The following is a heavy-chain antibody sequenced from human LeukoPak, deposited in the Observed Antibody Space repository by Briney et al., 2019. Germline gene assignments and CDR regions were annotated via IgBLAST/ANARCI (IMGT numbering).Heavy chain of an antibody. D-gene: IGHD3-10*01. Sequence: PGGSLRLSCAASGFTFSSYEMNWVRQAPGKGLEGVSYISSSGSTIYYADSVKGRFTISRDNAKNSLYLQMNSLRAEDTAVYYCARDPPMVRGVIMENWFDPWGQGTLVTVSS. CDR1: GFTFSSYE. CDR3: ARDPPMVRGVIMENWFDP. CDR2: ISSSGSTI. V-gene: IGHV3-48*03. J-gene: IGHJ5*02.